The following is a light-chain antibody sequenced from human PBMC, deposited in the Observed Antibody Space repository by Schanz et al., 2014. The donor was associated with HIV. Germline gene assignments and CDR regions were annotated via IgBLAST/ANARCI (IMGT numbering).Light chain of an antibody. J-gene: IGLJ2*01. Sequence: QSALTQPASVSGSPGQSITISCTGTSSDVGGYKYVSWYQQYPGKAPKLIIFDVDNRPSGVSWRFSASKSGNTASLTISGLQAEDEADYYCSSYTGSSSVIFGGGTKLTVL. V-gene: IGLV2-14*01. CDR3: SSYTGSSSVI. CDR2: DVD. CDR1: SSDVGGYKY.